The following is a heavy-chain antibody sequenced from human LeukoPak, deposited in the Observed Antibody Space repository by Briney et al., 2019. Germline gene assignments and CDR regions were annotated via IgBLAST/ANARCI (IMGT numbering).Heavy chain of an antibody. V-gene: IGHV4-59*08. D-gene: IGHD4-17*01. CDR1: GGSISGFY. Sequence: SETLSLTCAASGGSISGFYWTWIRQPPGGGLEWIGRISYSGNTNYNPSLKSRVIISRDTSKNQFSLELTSVTAADTAVYYCAKRIIEARDNGDSNWLDPWGQGILVTVSS. J-gene: IGHJ5*01. CDR3: AKRIIEARDNGDSNWLDP. CDR2: ISYSGNT.